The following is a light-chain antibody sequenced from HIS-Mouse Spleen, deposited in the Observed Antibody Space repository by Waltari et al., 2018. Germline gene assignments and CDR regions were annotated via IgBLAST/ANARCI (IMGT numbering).Light chain of an antibody. Sequence: SSELTQHPAVFVALGQTVRTTFQGDSLLRHTASWYQQKPGQAPGLVIYGKNNRPSGIPDRFSGASSGNTASLTITGAQAEDEADYYCNSRDSSGNHLVFGGGTKLTVL. CDR3: NSRDSSGNHLV. V-gene: IGLV3-19*01. CDR2: GKN. CDR1: SLLRHT. J-gene: IGLJ3*02.